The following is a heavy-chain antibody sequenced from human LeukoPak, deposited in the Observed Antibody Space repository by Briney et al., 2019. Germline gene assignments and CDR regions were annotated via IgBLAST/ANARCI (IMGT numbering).Heavy chain of an antibody. CDR2: MYRDGST. J-gene: IGHJ4*02. Sequence: GGSLRLSCAASGFTVSTNYMSWVRQAPGKGLEWVSIMYRDGSTYYADSVKGRFTISRDNFKNTLYLQMNSLRAEDTAVYYCARDDLWELLDYWGQGTLVTVSS. CDR1: GFTVSTNY. V-gene: IGHV3-53*01. CDR3: ARDDLWELLDY. D-gene: IGHD1-26*01.